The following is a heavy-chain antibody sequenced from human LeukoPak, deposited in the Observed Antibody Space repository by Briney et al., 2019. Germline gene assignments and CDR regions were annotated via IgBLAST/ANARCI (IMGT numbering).Heavy chain of an antibody. CDR2: IYSGGST. J-gene: IGHJ6*02. CDR1: GFTVSSSY. V-gene: IGHV3-66*01. Sequence: GGSPRLSCAASGFTVSSSYMSWVRQAPGKGLEWVSVIYSGGSTYYADSVKGRFTISRDNSKNTLYLQMNSLRAEDTAVYYCARYRTQTQGEIYYYYGMDVWGQGTTVTVSS. D-gene: IGHD3-16*02. CDR3: ARYRTQTQGEIYYYYGMDV.